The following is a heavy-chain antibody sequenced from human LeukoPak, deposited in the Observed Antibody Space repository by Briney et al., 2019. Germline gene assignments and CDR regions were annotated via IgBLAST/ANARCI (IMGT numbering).Heavy chain of an antibody. D-gene: IGHD4-11*01. Sequence: ASVKVSCKASGYTFTGYYIHWVRQAPGQGLEWMGWINPNSGGTNYAQKFQGRVTMTRDTSISTAYMELSRLTSDNTAVYYCARDAIVRDYSNSDYWGQGTLVTVSS. CDR2: INPNSGGT. CDR1: GYTFTGYY. J-gene: IGHJ4*02. CDR3: ARDAIVRDYSNSDY. V-gene: IGHV1-2*02.